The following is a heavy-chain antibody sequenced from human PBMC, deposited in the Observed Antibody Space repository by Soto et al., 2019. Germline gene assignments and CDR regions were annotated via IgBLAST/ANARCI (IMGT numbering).Heavy chain of an antibody. CDR3: ARDRVVRVGWYFDL. J-gene: IGHJ2*01. D-gene: IGHD3-10*01. CDR2: IIPILGIA. Sequence: SVKVSCKASGGTFSSYTISWVRQAPGQGLEWMGRIIPILGIANYAQKFQGRVTITADKSTSTAYMELSSLRSEDTAVYYCARDRVVRVGWYFDLWGRGTLVTVSS. V-gene: IGHV1-69*04. CDR1: GGTFSSYT.